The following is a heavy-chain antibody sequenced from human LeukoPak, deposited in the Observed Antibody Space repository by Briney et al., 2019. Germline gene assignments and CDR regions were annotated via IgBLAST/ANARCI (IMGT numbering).Heavy chain of an antibody. CDR1: GFTFDDYA. Sequence: GRSLRLSCAASGFTFDDYAMHWVRQAPGRGLEWVSGMNWNGGITGYADSVKGRFAISRDNAKNSLHLQMNSLRAEDTAVYYCARDTILDYWGQGTPVTVSS. J-gene: IGHJ4*02. CDR3: ARDTILDY. D-gene: IGHD5-24*01. CDR2: MNWNGGIT. V-gene: IGHV3-9*01.